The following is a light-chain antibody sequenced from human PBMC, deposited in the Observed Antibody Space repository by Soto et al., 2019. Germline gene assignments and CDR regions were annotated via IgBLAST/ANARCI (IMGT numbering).Light chain of an antibody. J-gene: IGKJ1*01. Sequence: EIVMTQSPATLSVSPGERATLSCRASQSVSSSLAWYQQKPGQAPRLLIYDASTRATGIPARFSGSGSGTELTLTISSLHSEDFAIYFCQQYDNWPPWTFGQGTKVEIK. V-gene: IGKV3-15*01. CDR1: QSVSSS. CDR2: DAS. CDR3: QQYDNWPPWT.